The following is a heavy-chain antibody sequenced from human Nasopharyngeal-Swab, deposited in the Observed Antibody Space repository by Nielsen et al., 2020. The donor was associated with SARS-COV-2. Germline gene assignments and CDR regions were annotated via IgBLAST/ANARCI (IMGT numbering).Heavy chain of an antibody. D-gene: IGHD4-17*01. CDR2: INHSGST. V-gene: IGHV4-34*01. CDR1: GGSFSGYY. J-gene: IGHJ6*02. Sequence: SETLSLTCAVYGGSFSGYYWSWIRQPPGKGLEWIGEINHSGSTNYNPSLKSRVTISVDTSKNQFSLKLSSVTAADTAVYYCASARTVTTFYYYYYGMDVWGQGTTVTVSS. CDR3: ASARTVTTFYYYYYGMDV.